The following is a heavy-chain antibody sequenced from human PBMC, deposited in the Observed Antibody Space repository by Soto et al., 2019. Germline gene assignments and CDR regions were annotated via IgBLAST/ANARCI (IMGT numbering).Heavy chain of an antibody. V-gene: IGHV4-4*09. Sequence: QVQLQESGPGLVKPSETLSLTCTVSGGSISSYYWSWIRQPPGKGLEWIGYIYDSGSTNYNPSLKSRVTISVDTSENQFSLQLSSVTAADTAVYYCATHNDRGDPGPLGYWGQGTLVTVSS. CDR3: ATHNDRGDPGPLGY. J-gene: IGHJ4*02. CDR2: IYDSGST. CDR1: GGSISSYY. D-gene: IGHD1-1*01.